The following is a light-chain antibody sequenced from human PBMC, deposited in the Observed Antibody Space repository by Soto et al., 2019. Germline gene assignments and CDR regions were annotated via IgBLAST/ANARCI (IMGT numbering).Light chain of an antibody. CDR3: QQYDNLPWT. Sequence: DIQMTQSPSSLSASVGDRVTITCQASQDISNYLNWYQQKPGKAPKLLIYDASNLETGVPSRFSGSGSGTEFTFTISSLQPEDIATYYCQQYDNLPWTFGQGTKVKSN. V-gene: IGKV1-33*01. CDR2: DAS. J-gene: IGKJ1*01. CDR1: QDISNY.